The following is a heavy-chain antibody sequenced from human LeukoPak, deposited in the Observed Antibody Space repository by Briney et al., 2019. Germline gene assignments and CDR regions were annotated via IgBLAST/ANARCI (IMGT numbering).Heavy chain of an antibody. Sequence: SETLSLTCTVSGGSISSSSYYWGWIRQPPGKGLEWIGSIYYSGSTYYNPSLKSRVTISVDTSKNQFSLKLSSVTAADTAVYYCASLKLLWFGELDAFDIWGQGTMVTVSP. CDR2: IYYSGST. CDR1: GGSISSSSYY. CDR3: ASLKLLWFGELDAFDI. V-gene: IGHV4-39*07. J-gene: IGHJ3*02. D-gene: IGHD3-10*01.